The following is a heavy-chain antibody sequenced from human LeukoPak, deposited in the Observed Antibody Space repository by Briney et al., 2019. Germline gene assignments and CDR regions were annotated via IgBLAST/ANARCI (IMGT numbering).Heavy chain of an antibody. D-gene: IGHD6-19*01. J-gene: IGHJ4*02. Sequence: ASVKVSCKVSGYTLTELSMHWERQAPGKGLEWMGGFDPEDGETIYAQKFQGRVTMTEDTSTDTAYMELSSLRSEDTAVYYCATDHSSGWYAPSTAGFDYWGQGTLVTVSS. V-gene: IGHV1-24*01. CDR3: ATDHSSGWYAPSTAGFDY. CDR1: GYTLTELS. CDR2: FDPEDGET.